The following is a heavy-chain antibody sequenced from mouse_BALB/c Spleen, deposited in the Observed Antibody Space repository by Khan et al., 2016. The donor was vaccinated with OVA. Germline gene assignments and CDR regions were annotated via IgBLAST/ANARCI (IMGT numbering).Heavy chain of an antibody. D-gene: IGHD2-12*01. CDR1: GYTFTAYG. CDR3: ARLTIRLDY. CDR2: VPTYSGDT. J-gene: IGHJ4*01. V-gene: IGHV1S137*01. Sequence: QVQMQQSGPELVRPGVSVKISCKCSGYTFTAYGMHWVRHSPAKSLEWIGVVPTYSGDTNYNQKFKGKATMTVDKSSSTAYMELARLTSEDSAIYYCARLTIRLDYWGQGTLVTVSS.